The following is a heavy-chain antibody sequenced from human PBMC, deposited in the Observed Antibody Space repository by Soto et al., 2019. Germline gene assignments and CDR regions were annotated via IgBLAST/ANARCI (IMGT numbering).Heavy chain of an antibody. CDR1: GFTFSSYA. V-gene: IGHV3-64*01. Sequence: EVQLVESGGGLVQPGGSLRLSCAASGFTFSSYAMHWVRQAPGKGLEYVSAISSYGGSTYYANSVKGRFTISRDNSKNTLYLQMGSRRAEDMAVYDCARDPDSSGYYYVDYWGQGTLVTVSS. D-gene: IGHD3-22*01. J-gene: IGHJ4*02. CDR2: ISSYGGST. CDR3: ARDPDSSGYYYVDY.